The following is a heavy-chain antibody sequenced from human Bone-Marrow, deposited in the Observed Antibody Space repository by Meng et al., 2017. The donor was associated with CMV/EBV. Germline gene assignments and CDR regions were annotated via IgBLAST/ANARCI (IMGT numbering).Heavy chain of an antibody. CDR1: GGTFSSYA. Sequence: SVKVSCKASGGTFSSYAISWVRQAPGQGLEWMGGIIPIFGTANYAQKFQGRVTITTDESTSTAYMELGSLRSEDTAVYYCARCGLEVVPAYNWFDPWGQGTLVTVSS. CDR3: ARCGLEVVPAYNWFDP. V-gene: IGHV1-69*05. D-gene: IGHD2-2*01. CDR2: IIPIFGTA. J-gene: IGHJ5*02.